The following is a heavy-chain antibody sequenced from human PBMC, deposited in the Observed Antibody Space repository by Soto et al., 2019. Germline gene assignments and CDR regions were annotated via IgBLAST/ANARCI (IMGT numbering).Heavy chain of an antibody. CDR2: ISSSATTI. J-gene: IGHJ4*02. CDR1: GFTFSPYE. CDR3: VREAPCSNDVCHFDY. Sequence: PGGSLRLSCAASGFTFSPYEMNWVRQAPGKGLEWISYISSSATTIHYADSVKGRFTISRDNAKKSLYLQMNSLRAEDTAVYYCVREAPCSNDVCHFDYWGQGTLVTVSS. V-gene: IGHV3-48*03. D-gene: IGHD2-8*01.